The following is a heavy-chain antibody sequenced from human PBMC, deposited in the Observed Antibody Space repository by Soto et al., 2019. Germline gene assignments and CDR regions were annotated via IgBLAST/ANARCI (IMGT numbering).Heavy chain of an antibody. Sequence: ASVKVSCKASGYTFTGYYMHWVRQAPGQGLEWMGWINPNSGGTNYAQKFQGWVTMTRDTSISTAYMELSRLRSDDTAVYYCARAQAAAGTNWFDPWGQGTLVTVSS. CDR2: INPNSGGT. CDR3: ARAQAAAGTNWFDP. J-gene: IGHJ5*02. CDR1: GYTFTGYY. D-gene: IGHD6-13*01. V-gene: IGHV1-2*04.